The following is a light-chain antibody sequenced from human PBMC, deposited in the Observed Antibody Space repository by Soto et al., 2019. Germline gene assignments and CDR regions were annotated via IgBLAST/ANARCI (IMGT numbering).Light chain of an antibody. Sequence: QSVLTQPPSVSGSPGQSVTISCTVTTSDIDNYDSVSWYQQAPGTAPKLIIYDVNNRPSGAPDRFSGSTSGNTASLTISRLQAEDETDYFCSLYTSNGSRIFGPGTKGHRP. CDR2: DVN. CDR1: TSDIDNYDS. J-gene: IGLJ1*01. V-gene: IGLV2-18*01. CDR3: SLYTSNGSRI.